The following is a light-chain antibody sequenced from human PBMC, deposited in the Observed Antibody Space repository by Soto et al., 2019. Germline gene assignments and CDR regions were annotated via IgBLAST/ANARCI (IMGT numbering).Light chain of an antibody. CDR1: RSVSSSF. V-gene: IGKV3D-20*02. CDR3: QQRADWPIT. Sequence: EIVLTQSPGTLSLSPGERASLSCRASRSVSSSFLAWYHQRPGRAPRLLIYGASSRATDIPDRFSGSGSGTDFTLTISSLEPEDFALYYCQQRADWPITFGPGTKVDI. J-gene: IGKJ3*01. CDR2: GAS.